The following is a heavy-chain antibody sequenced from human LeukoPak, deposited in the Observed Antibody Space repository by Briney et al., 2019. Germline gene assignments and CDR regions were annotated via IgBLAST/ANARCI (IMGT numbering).Heavy chain of an antibody. J-gene: IGHJ4*02. D-gene: IGHD3-22*01. CDR3: ARVHSSGYYY. Sequence: ASVKVSCKASVYTFTSYGISWVRQAPAQGLEWMGWISTYNGNRNYAQKLQGRINMTTDKSTTTAYMELRSLRSGDTDVYYCARVHSSGYYYWGQGTLVTVSS. CDR1: VYTFTSYG. V-gene: IGHV1-18*01. CDR2: ISTYNGNR.